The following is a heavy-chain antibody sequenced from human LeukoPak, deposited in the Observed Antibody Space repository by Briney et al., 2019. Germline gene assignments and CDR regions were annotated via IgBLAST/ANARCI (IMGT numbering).Heavy chain of an antibody. CDR3: ARGLYPDYYVSSGSSPPEH. J-gene: IGHJ1*01. D-gene: IGHD3-22*01. V-gene: IGHV3-30-3*01. Sequence: GRSLRLSCAASGFTFSSYAMHWVRQAPGKGLEWVAVISYDGSNKYYADSVKGRFTISRDNSKNTLYLQMNSLRAEDTAVYYCARGLYPDYYVSSGSSPPEHWGQGTLVTVSS. CDR2: ISYDGSNK. CDR1: GFTFSSYA.